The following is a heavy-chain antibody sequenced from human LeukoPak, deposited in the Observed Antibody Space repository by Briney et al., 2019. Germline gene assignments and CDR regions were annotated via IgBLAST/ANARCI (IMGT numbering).Heavy chain of an antibody. CDR2: INHPGTEK. D-gene: IGHD6-19*01. V-gene: IGHV3-7*01. Sequence: GGSLRLSCAASGFSFSDFCMSWVRQAPGKGLEWAAFINHPGTEKYYVDSVEGRFTISRDNAKNSLYLQMNSLRAEDTAIYYCTRDWLDASLDYWGQGVLVTVSS. CDR3: TRDWLDASLDY. CDR1: GFSFSDFC. J-gene: IGHJ4*02.